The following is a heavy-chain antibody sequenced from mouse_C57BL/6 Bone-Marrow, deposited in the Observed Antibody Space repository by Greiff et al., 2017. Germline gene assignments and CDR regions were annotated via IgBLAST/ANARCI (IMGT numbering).Heavy chain of an antibody. V-gene: IGHV5-4*03. CDR3: AKLFAY. CDR1: GFTFSSYA. CDR2: ISDGGSYT. J-gene: IGHJ3*01. Sequence: DVMLVESGGGLVKPGGSPKLSCAASGFTFSSYAMSWVRQTPEKRLEWVATISDGGSYTYYPDNVKGRFTISRDNAKNNLYLQMSHLKSEDTAMYYCAKLFAYWGQGTLVTVSA.